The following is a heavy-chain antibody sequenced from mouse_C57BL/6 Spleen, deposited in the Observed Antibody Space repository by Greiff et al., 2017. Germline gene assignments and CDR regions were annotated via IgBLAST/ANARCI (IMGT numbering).Heavy chain of an antibody. CDR1: GFTFSDYG. D-gene: IGHD1-1*01. CDR3: ARNYGSSYGTWFAY. J-gene: IGHJ3*01. V-gene: IGHV5-17*01. Sequence: EVKVEESGGGLVKPGGSLKLSCAASGFTFSDYGMHWVRQAPEKGLEWVAYISSGSSTIYYADTVKGRFTISRDNAKNTLFLQMTSLRSEDTAMYYCARNYGSSYGTWFAYWGQGTLVTVSA. CDR2: ISSGSSTI.